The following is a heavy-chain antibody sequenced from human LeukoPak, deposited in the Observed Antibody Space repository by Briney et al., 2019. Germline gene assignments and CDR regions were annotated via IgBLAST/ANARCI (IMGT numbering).Heavy chain of an antibody. CDR2: INLNSGGT. CDR3: ARQYYYGSGSYRYFDY. V-gene: IGHV1-2*02. J-gene: IGHJ4*02. CDR1: GYTFTGYY. D-gene: IGHD3-10*01. Sequence: ASVKVSCKASGYTFTGYYMHWVRQAPGQGLEWMGWINLNSGGTNYAQKFQGRVTMTRDTSISTAYMELSRLRSDDTAVYYCARQYYYGSGSYRYFDYWGQGTLVTVSS.